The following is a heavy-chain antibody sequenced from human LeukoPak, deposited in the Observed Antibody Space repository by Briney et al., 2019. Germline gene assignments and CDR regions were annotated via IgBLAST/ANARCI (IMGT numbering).Heavy chain of an antibody. CDR1: GGSFSGYY. V-gene: IGHV4-4*07. D-gene: IGHD6-19*01. CDR2: IYTSGST. CDR3: ARDNRQWLGAFDY. Sequence: SETLSLTCAVYGGSFSGYYWSWLRQPAGKGLEGIGRIYTSGSTNYNPALTSRGTMSVDTSKNQFSLKLSSVTAADTAVYYCARDNRQWLGAFDYWGQGTLVTVSS. J-gene: IGHJ4*02.